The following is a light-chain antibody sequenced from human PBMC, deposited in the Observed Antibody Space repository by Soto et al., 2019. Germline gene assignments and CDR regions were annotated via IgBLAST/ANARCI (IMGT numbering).Light chain of an antibody. J-gene: IGKJ5*01. CDR3: QPRTNWPAIT. V-gene: IGKV3-11*01. Sequence: EIVLTQSPGTLSLSPGESAALACRASQSVSSYVAWYQQKPGQAPRLLIEDAAKRATGIPARFSGRGSGTDFSVTVGSLERGGRAVYHYQPRTNWPAITFGQGRRLEIK. CDR1: QSVSSY. CDR2: DAA.